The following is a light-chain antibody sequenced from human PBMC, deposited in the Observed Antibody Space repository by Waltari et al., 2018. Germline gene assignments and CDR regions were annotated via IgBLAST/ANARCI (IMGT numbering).Light chain of an antibody. Sequence: QSALTQPASVSGSPGQSITISCTGTSSDVGGYDYVSWYQQHPGKAPNLLIYDVTNRPSGVSNRFSGSKSGNTASLTISGLQAEDVANYYCSSYTSGSTVVFGGGTKLTVL. V-gene: IGLV2-14*03. CDR2: DVT. J-gene: IGLJ2*01. CDR3: SSYTSGSTVV. CDR1: SSDVGGYDY.